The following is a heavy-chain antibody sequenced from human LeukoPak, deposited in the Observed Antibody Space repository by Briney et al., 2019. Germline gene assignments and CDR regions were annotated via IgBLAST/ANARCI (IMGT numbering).Heavy chain of an antibody. CDR3: ARGSNYVSDYYFDV. J-gene: IGHJ6*03. Sequence: KPSETLSLTCAAYGVSLRGYYWSWIRQSPEKGLEWIGEVNHEGDSIYSPSLKSRLTVSVDMSKKQFSLNLRSVTAAETAVYFCARGSNYVSDYYFDVWGEGTTVIVSS. CDR1: GVSLRGYY. V-gene: IGHV4-34*01. CDR2: VNHEGDS. D-gene: IGHD4-11*01.